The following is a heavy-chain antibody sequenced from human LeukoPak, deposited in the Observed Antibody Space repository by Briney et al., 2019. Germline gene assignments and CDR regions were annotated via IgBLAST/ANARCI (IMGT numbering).Heavy chain of an antibody. J-gene: IGHJ4*02. Sequence: ASVKVSCKASGYSFTSYDINWVRQATGQGLEWMGWMNPNSENTGYAQKFQGRVTITRNTSISTAYMELSSLRSEDTAVYYCARGPLSFITMEGLFDYWGQGTLVTVSS. CDR1: GYSFTSYD. V-gene: IGHV1-8*01. CDR2: MNPNSENT. D-gene: IGHD3-10*01. CDR3: ARGPLSFITMEGLFDY.